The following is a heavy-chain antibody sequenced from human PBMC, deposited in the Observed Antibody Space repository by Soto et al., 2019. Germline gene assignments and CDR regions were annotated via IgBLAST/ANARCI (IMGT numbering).Heavy chain of an antibody. CDR2: INHSGST. CDR3: ARGFGGSGSYYTLLDY. D-gene: IGHD3-10*01. J-gene: IGHJ4*02. Sequence: SETLSLTCAVYGGSFSGYYWSWIRQPPGKGLEWIGEINHSGSTNYNPSLKSRVTISVDTSKNQFSLKLSSVTAADTAVYYCARGFGGSGSYYTLLDYWGQGTLVTV. V-gene: IGHV4-34*01. CDR1: GGSFSGYY.